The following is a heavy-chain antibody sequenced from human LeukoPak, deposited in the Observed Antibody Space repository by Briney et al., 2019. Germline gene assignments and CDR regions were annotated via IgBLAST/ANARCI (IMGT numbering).Heavy chain of an antibody. CDR2: INESGDT. CDR1: GGSCSGYY. Sequence: KASETLSFTCAVFGGSCSGYYWSWIRQAPGKGLDWIGEINESGDTKYNPSLKSRVTISVDTSKNQFSLNVKSVTAADTAVYYCARALIVTPASCYMDVWGKGTTVTVSS. D-gene: IGHD3-22*01. CDR3: ARALIVTPASCYMDV. J-gene: IGHJ6*03. V-gene: IGHV4-34*01.